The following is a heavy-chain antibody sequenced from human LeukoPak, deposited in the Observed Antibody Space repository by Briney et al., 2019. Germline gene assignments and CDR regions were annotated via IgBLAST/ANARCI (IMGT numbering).Heavy chain of an antibody. Sequence: PGGSLRLSCAASGFSLSNYGMHWVRQAPGKGLEWVAALLYDGNTKHYADSVRGRFTISRDISKNTFYVQMNSLTDEDTAVYYCARDHRPEIQYYYMDVWGKGTTVAVSS. CDR1: GFSLSNYG. V-gene: IGHV3-33*01. J-gene: IGHJ6*03. CDR3: ARDHRPEIQYYYMDV. CDR2: LLYDGNTK. D-gene: IGHD1-14*01.